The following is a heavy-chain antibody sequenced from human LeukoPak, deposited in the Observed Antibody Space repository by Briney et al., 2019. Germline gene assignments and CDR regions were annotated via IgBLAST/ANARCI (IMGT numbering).Heavy chain of an antibody. CDR2: INPNSGGT. CDR3: ARPFPPGMHDAFDI. J-gene: IGHJ3*02. V-gene: IGHV1-2*02. Sequence: GASVKVSCKASGYTFTGYYMHWVRQAPGQGLEWMGWINPNSGGTNYAQKFQGRVTMTRDTSIGTAYMELSRLRSDDTAAYYCARPFPPGMHDAFDIWGQGTMVTVSS. CDR1: GYTFTGYY. D-gene: IGHD3-10*01.